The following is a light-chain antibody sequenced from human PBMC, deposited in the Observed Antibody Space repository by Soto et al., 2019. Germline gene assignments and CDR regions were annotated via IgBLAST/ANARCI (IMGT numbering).Light chain of an antibody. J-gene: IGKJ2*02. CDR1: QSISSW. CDR3: QQYNSYPCT. CDR2: NAS. Sequence: DIQMTQSPSTLSASVGDRVTITCRASQSISSWLAWYQQRPGKAPKVLIYNASNLESGVPSRFSGSGSGTEFTLTISSLQPDDFATYYCQQYNSYPCTFGQGTKLEIK. V-gene: IGKV1-5*03.